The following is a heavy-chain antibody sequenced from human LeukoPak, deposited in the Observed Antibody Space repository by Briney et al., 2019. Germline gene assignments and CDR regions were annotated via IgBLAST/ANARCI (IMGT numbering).Heavy chain of an antibody. CDR2: MSSDSTRS. Sequence: PGGSLRLSCEASGFTFSGYWMHWVRQAPGKGLVWVSRMSSDSTRSSHADSVKGRSTISSDNAKKMVYLQMNSLRVEDSAVYYCAAGPSSNGHQLPYWGQGTLVTVSS. V-gene: IGHV3-74*01. J-gene: IGHJ4*02. CDR3: AAGPSSNGHQLPY. CDR1: GFTFSGYW. D-gene: IGHD4-11*01.